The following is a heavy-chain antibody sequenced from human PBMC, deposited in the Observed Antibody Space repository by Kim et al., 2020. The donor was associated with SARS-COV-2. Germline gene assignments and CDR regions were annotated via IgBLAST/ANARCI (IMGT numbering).Heavy chain of an antibody. Sequence: GGSLRLSCAASGFTFSSYGMHWVRQAPGKGLEWVAVISYDGSNKYYADSVKGRFTISRDNSKNTLYLQMNSLRVEDTAVYYCAKESGSGSYYAWTYYYGMDVWGQGTTVTVSS. J-gene: IGHJ6*02. V-gene: IGHV3-30*18. CDR1: GFTFSSYG. CDR2: ISYDGSNK. CDR3: AKESGSGSYYAWTYYYGMDV. D-gene: IGHD3-10*01.